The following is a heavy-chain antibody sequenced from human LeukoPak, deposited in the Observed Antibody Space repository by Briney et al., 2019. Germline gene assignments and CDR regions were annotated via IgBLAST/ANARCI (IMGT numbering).Heavy chain of an antibody. CDR1: GDSISGLY. D-gene: IGHD6-13*01. CDR2: IYTISST. V-gene: IGHV4-4*07. CDR3: ARVRSAGTRIDY. Sequence: RPSETLSLTCSVSGDSISGLYWSWIRQPAGKGLEWIGRIYTISSTNYNSSLKSRVTMSLDTSKNQVSLTLTSVTAADTAVYYCARVRSAGTRIDYWGQGTLVTVSS. J-gene: IGHJ4*02.